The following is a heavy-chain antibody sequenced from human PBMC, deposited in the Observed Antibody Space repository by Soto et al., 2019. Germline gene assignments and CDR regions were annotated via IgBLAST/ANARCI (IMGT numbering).Heavy chain of an antibody. Sequence: QVQLVQSGAEEKKPGASVKVSCKVSGYTFISYSMHWVRQAPGQRLEWMGWINVGNGNTKYSQKIQGRVTITIDTXXSTGYRELSSLRSEDTAVYYCARERWASGSRWFDPWGQGTLVTVSS. J-gene: IGHJ5*02. CDR1: GYTFISYS. D-gene: IGHD6-19*01. CDR3: ARERWASGSRWFDP. CDR2: INVGNGNT. V-gene: IGHV1-3*05.